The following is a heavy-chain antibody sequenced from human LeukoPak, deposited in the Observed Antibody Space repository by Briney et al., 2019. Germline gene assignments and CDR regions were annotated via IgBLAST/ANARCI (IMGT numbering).Heavy chain of an antibody. CDR2: INRHGRT. J-gene: IGHJ4*02. V-gene: IGHV4-34*01. CDR3: ARGGSTPMVFRY. D-gene: IGHD5-18*01. CDR1: GGSISSYY. Sequence: SESLSLTCTVSGGSISSYYWSWIRQPPGKGLEWIGEINRHGRTNYSPSLKSRVSISVDTAKNQFSLTLTSLTAADTAVYYCARGGSTPMVFRYWGQGTLVTVSS.